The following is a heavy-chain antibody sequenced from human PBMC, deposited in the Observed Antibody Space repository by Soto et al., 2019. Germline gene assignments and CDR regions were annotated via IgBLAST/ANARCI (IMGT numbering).Heavy chain of an antibody. J-gene: IGHJ4*02. CDR3: ARDAPLPQGRWLNLDF. V-gene: IGHV3-48*03. D-gene: IGHD5-12*01. Sequence: PXGSLGLSCAASGFTFSNYDINWVRQAPGKGLEWVSYISHSGASIDYADSVRGRFTISRDNAKNSLYLQMKSLRAEDTAVYYCARDAPLPQGRWLNLDFWGQGTLVTVSS. CDR2: ISHSGASI. CDR1: GFTFSNYD.